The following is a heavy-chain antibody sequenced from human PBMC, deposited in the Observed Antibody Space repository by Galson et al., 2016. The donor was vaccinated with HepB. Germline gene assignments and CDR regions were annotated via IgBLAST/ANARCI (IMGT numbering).Heavy chain of an antibody. CDR1: GFTFSNFA. V-gene: IGHV3-23*01. CDR3: AKDPIQCGGDCTRASYYFDY. CDR2: IGGGGGSP. J-gene: IGHJ4*02. D-gene: IGHD2-21*02. Sequence: SLRLSCAASGFTFSNFAMSWVRQAPGKGLEWVSAIGGGGGSPSYADSVKGRFTISRDNSKNTLYLQMNSLRAEDTAVYYCAKDPIQCGGDCTRASYYFDYWGQGLLVTVSS.